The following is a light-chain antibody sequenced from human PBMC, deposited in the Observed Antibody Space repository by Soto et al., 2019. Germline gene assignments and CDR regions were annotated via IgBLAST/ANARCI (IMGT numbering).Light chain of an antibody. V-gene: IGKV3-20*01. CDR3: QQYGTSPWT. J-gene: IGKJ1*01. CDR2: GAS. CDR1: QSVSSSY. Sequence: EIVLTQSPGTLSLSPGERATLSCRASQSVSSSYLAWYQQKVGQAPRLLIFGASSRATGIPDRFSGSGSGTDFTLTISRLEAEDFAVYYCQQYGTSPWTFGQGTEVEIK.